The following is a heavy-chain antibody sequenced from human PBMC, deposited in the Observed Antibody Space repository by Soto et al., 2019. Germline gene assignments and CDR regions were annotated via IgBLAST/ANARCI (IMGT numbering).Heavy chain of an antibody. D-gene: IGHD2-2*02. J-gene: IGHJ4*02. CDR1: GSRFSNYV. CDR3: AREGRGKKAGYNGLVSLGY. Sequence: ASVKVSCKVSGSRFSNYVISWVRQAPGHGLEWLGRIIPIFNSTKYAQSFQGRVTITADKSTSTASLELSSLRSDDTAVYYCAREGRGKKAGYNGLVSLGYWGQGTLVTVS. V-gene: IGHV1-69*06. CDR2: IIPIFNST.